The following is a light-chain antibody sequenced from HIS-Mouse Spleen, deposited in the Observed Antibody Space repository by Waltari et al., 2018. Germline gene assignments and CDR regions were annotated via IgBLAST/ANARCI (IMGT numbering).Light chain of an antibody. V-gene: IGKV3-15*01. CDR2: GAS. CDR1: QSVSRN. J-gene: IGKJ2*01. Sequence: EIVMTQSPATLSVSPGERATLSCRASQSVSRNLAWYQQKPGQAPRLPIYGASTRATGIPARFSGSGSGTEFTLTISSLQSEDFAVYYCQQYNNWPPYTFGQGTKLEIK. CDR3: QQYNNWPPYT.